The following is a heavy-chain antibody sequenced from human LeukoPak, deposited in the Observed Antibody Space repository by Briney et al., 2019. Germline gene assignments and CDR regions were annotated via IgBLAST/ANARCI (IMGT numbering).Heavy chain of an antibody. CDR1: GGSISSYY. D-gene: IGHD6-19*01. V-gene: IGHV4-59*01. J-gene: IGHJ4*02. CDR2: IYYSGST. Sequence: RASETLSLTCTVSGGSISSYYWSWIRQPPGKGLEWIGYIYYSGSTNYNPSLKSRVTISVDTSKNQFSLKLSSVTAADTAVYYCARGYYPLAVAGAYRNYLDYWGQGSLVTVSS. CDR3: ARGYYPLAVAGAYRNYLDY.